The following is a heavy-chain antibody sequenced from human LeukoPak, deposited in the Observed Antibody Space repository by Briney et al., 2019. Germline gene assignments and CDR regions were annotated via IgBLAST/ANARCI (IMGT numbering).Heavy chain of an antibody. CDR2: ISWNSGSI. Sequence: GRSLRLSCAASGFTFDDYAMHWVRQAPGKGLEWVSGISWNSGSIGYADSVKSRFTISRDNAKNSLYLQMNSLRAEDTALYYCAKDIYSSSWYYFDYWGQGTLVTVSS. CDR1: GFTFDDYA. D-gene: IGHD6-13*01. CDR3: AKDIYSSSWYYFDY. J-gene: IGHJ4*02. V-gene: IGHV3-9*01.